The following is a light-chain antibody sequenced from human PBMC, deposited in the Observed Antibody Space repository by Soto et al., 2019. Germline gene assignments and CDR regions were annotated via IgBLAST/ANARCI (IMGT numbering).Light chain of an antibody. CDR3: QSYDSSLSGAVV. CDR1: SSNIGAGYD. Sequence: QSVLTQPPSVSGAPGQRVTISCTGSSSNIGAGYDVHWYQQLPGTAPKLLIYGNSNRPPGVADRFAGSKSGTSASLAITGLQAEDEADYCCQSYDSSLSGAVVFGGGTKLTVL. J-gene: IGLJ2*01. CDR2: GNS. V-gene: IGLV1-40*01.